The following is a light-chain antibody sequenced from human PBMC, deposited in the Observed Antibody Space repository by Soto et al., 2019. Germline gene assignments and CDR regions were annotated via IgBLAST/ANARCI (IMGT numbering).Light chain of an antibody. CDR1: QGISSY. CDR3: QKLNAYPPWT. V-gene: IGKV1-8*01. CDR2: AAS. Sequence: AIRMTQSPSSFSASTGDRVTITCRASQGISSYLAWYQQKPGKAPKLLIYAASTLQSGVPSRFSGSGSGTDFTLTISCLQSEDFATYFCQKLNAYPPWTLGPGPKVDI. J-gene: IGKJ1*01.